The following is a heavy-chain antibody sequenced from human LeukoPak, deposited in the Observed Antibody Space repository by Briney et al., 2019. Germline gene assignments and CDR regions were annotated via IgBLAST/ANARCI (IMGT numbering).Heavy chain of an antibody. CDR3: ARKDGDY. V-gene: IGHV4-4*07. CDR2: IYSSGST. J-gene: IGHJ4*02. D-gene: IGHD6-6*01. CDR1: GASITSFH. Sequence: SETLSLTCTVSGASITSFHWTWIRQPAGKGLEWIGLIYSSGSTIYNPSLQSRVAMSVDMTKNQLSLKLSSVTAADTAMYCCARKDGDYWGQGTLVTV.